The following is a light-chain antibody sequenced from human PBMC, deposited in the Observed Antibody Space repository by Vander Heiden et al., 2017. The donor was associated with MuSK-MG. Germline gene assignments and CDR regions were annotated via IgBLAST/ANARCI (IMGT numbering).Light chain of an antibody. CDR1: QSISTW. J-gene: IGKJ1*01. V-gene: IGKV1-5*03. CDR2: KAS. CDR3: QQYNSYWT. Sequence: QITQSPSTLSASVGDRVTITCRASQSISTWLAWYQQKPGKAPKLLIYKASSLESGVPSRFSGSGSGTEFTLTISSLQPDDFATYYCQQYNSYWTFGQGTKVEIK.